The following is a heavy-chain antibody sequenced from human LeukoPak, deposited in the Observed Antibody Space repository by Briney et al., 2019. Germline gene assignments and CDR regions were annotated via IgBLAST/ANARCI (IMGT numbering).Heavy chain of an antibody. CDR3: ARAPYDIVTGYYYYMDV. Sequence: SQTLSLXCTVSGGSIRSDSYYWSWSRQPAGKGLEWIGRIYTSGSTKNNPSLKSRVTISADTSKNQFSLKLSSVTAADTAVYFCARAPYDIVTGYYYYMDVWGKGTTVTVSS. D-gene: IGHD3-9*01. CDR2: IYTSGST. V-gene: IGHV4-61*02. J-gene: IGHJ6*03. CDR1: GGSIRSDSYY.